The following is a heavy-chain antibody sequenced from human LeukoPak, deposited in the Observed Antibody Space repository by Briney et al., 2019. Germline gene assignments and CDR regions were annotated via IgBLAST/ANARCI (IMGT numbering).Heavy chain of an antibody. V-gene: IGHV3-23*01. CDR2: ISGRGDNT. J-gene: IGHJ4*02. CDR1: GFTFSSYA. D-gene: IGHD3-10*01. CDR3: AKAYYYGSGSYYVAFDC. Sequence: PGGSLRLSCAASGFTFSSYAMSWVRQAPGKGLEWVSAISGRGDNTLYADSVKGRFTISRDNSENTLHLQMNSLRAEDTAVYYCAKAYYYGSGSYYVAFDCWGQGTLVTVSS.